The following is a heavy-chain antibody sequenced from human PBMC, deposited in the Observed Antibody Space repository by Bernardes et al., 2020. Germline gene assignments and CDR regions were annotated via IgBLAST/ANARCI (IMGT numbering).Heavy chain of an antibody. V-gene: IGHV4-34*01. CDR2: INHIGST. Sequence: PQTLSLTCALSCPSCTCYYSSWIRHPPRNLLAWIGEINHIGSTTYNPSLKTRVTISVDTSTNQFSLKLSSVTAADTAVYYCARGLGQQMVRGDNWFDPWGQGTLVTVSS. J-gene: IGHJ5*02. CDR1: CPSCTCYY. D-gene: IGHD6-13*01. CDR3: ARGLGQQMVRGDNWFDP.